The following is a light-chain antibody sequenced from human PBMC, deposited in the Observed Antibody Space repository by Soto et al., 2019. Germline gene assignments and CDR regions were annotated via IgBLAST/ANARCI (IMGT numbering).Light chain of an antibody. J-gene: IGKJ2*01. CDR2: GAS. Sequence: ESLLTQSPGTLSLSPGERATLSCRASQTVNSRHLNWYQHKPGQAPRLLIYGASIRAAGIPDRFSGSRSGADFSFTITRLEPEDSAVYYCQQFDGSRPAFTFGQGTKLEI. CDR3: QQFDGSRPAFT. V-gene: IGKV3-20*01. CDR1: QTVNSRH.